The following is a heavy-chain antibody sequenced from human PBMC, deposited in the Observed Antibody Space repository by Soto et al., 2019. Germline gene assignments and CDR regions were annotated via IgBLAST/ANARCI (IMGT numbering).Heavy chain of an antibody. V-gene: IGHV3-30*18. CDR2: ISYDGSNK. CDR3: AKAPHYYDSSGYYYYFDY. Sequence: HPGGSLRLSCAASGFTFSIYGMHWVRQAPGKGLEWVAVISYDGSNKYYADSVKGRFTISRDNSKNTLYLQMNSLRAEDTAVYYCAKAPHYYDSSGYYYYFDYWGQGTLVTVSS. J-gene: IGHJ4*02. D-gene: IGHD3-22*01. CDR1: GFTFSIYG.